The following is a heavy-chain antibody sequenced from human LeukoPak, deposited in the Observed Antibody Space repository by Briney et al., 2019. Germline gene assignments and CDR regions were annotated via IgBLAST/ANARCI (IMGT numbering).Heavy chain of an antibody. CDR3: ARGVRFSDFYYYMDV. Sequence: ASVKVSCKASGYTFTNSDINWVRQAPGQGLEWMGWMNPNSGKTGYARKFQGRVTFTRNSSISTAYMDLISLRSEDTAVYYCARGVRFSDFYYYMDVWGQGTTVTVSS. D-gene: IGHD3-3*01. CDR1: GYTFTNSD. CDR2: MNPNSGKT. V-gene: IGHV1-8*03. J-gene: IGHJ6*03.